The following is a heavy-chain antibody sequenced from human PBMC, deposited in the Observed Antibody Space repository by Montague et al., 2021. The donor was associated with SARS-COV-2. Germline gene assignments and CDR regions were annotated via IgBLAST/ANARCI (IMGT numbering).Heavy chain of an antibody. D-gene: IGHD3-3*01. J-gene: IGHJ4*02. Sequence: SETLSLTCTVSGGSISSYYWSWIRQPPGKGLEWIGYIYYSGSTNYNPSLKSRVTISVDTSKNQFSLKLNSVTAADPAVYYCARGSSFVTIFGVVITYPLFDYWGQGTLVTVSS. CDR1: GGSISSYY. CDR2: IYYSGST. V-gene: IGHV4-59*12. CDR3: ARGSSFVTIFGVVITYPLFDY.